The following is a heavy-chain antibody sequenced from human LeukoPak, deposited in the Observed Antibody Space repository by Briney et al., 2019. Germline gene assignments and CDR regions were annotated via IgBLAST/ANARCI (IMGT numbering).Heavy chain of an antibody. CDR2: IIPIFGTA. J-gene: IGHJ4*02. D-gene: IGHD6-6*01. Sequence: SVKVSCKASGGTXSSYAISWVRQAPGQGLEWMGGIIPIFGTANYAQRFQGRVTITADESTSTAYMGLSRLRSDDTALYYCARDQGFHRPEFDYWGLGTLVTVSS. V-gene: IGHV1-69*01. CDR3: ARDQGFHRPEFDY. CDR1: GGTXSSYA.